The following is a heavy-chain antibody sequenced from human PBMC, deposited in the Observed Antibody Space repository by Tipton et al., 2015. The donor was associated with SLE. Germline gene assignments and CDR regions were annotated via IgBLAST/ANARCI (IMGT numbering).Heavy chain of an antibody. CDR3: AKLAGVGTKRNYFDY. CDR2: IHYSGST. CDR1: GGSISSYY. J-gene: IGHJ4*02. Sequence: TLSLTCTVSGGSISSYYWSWIRQPPGKGLEWIGYIHYSGSTNYNPSLKSRVTLSLDMSNNQFSLRLNSLTAADTAVYYCAKLAGVGTKRNYFDYWGQGTLVTVSS. V-gene: IGHV4-59*08. D-gene: IGHD1-26*01.